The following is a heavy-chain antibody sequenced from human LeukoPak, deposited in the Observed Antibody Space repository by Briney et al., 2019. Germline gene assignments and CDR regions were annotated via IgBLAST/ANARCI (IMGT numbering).Heavy chain of an antibody. CDR3: ARIEYVAGSEFDY. D-gene: IGHD2-15*01. CDR1: GFTFSSYE. CDR2: IKQDGSEK. V-gene: IGHV3-7*03. J-gene: IGHJ4*02. Sequence: SGGSLRLSCAASGFTFSSYEMNWVRQAPGKGLEWVANIKQDGSEKYYVDSVKGRFTISRDNAKNSLYLQMNSLRAEDTAVYYCARIEYVAGSEFDYWGQGTLVTVSS.